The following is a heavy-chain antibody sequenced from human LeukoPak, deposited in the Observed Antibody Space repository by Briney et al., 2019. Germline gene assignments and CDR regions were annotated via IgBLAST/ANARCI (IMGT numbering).Heavy chain of an antibody. D-gene: IGHD2-15*01. V-gene: IGHV3-7*01. J-gene: IGHJ4*02. Sequence: GGSLSLSCAASGFALSDFWMSWVHQAPGKGLEWVANIRHDGNAKNYVPSVRGQFTISRDNAKNSLYLQMNSLTVEDTALYYCATSHDSAGNDWGQGTLVTVSS. CDR2: IRHDGNAK. CDR1: GFALSDFW. CDR3: ATSHDSAGND.